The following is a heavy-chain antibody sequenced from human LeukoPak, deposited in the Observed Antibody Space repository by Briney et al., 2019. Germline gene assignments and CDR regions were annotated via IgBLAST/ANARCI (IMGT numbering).Heavy chain of an antibody. D-gene: IGHD3-16*01. V-gene: IGHV4-59*12. CDR1: GGSINSYY. Sequence: SETLSLTCTVSGGSINSYYWSWIRQPPGKGLEWIGYIYYSGSTNYNPSLKSRVTISVDTSKNQFSLKLSSVTAADTAVYYCARGGLSKTYYFDYWGQGTLVTVSS. CDR3: ARGGLSKTYYFDY. J-gene: IGHJ4*02. CDR2: IYYSGST.